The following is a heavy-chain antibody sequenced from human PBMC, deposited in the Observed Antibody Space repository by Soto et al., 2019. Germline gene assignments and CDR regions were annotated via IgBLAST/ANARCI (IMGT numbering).Heavy chain of an antibody. V-gene: IGHV4-31*03. CDR2: IWHIGSP. CDR1: GRPVSSGGYY. J-gene: IGHJ5*02. D-gene: IGHD3-3*01. Sequence: PWETLSLTCTVSGRPVSSGGYYWTCIPQHPGRDMEWIGYIWHIGSPYYNPSLENRVTISLATSKNLFSLKLTSVNAADMDIYYCVRDRALDSSGNWFDPWGQGTLVTVSS. CDR3: VRDRALDSSGNWFDP.